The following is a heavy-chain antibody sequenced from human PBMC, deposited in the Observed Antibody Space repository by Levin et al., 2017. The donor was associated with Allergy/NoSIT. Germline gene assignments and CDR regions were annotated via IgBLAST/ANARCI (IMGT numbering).Heavy chain of an antibody. Sequence: WASVKVSCKASGYTFRDYYIHWVRQAPGRGPEWMGWIDPRNGHTEYAQKFQGWVTMTRDTFISTAYMDLGRLTSDDTAVYYCVRDSGRPGRYWYFGLWGRGTPVIVSS. CDR3: VRDSGRPGRYWYFGL. D-gene: IGHD3-10*01. J-gene: IGHJ2*01. V-gene: IGHV1-2*04. CDR1: GYTFRDYY. CDR2: IDPRNGHT.